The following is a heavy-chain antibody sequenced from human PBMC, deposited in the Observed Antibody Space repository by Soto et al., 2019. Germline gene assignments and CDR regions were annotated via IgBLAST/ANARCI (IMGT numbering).Heavy chain of an antibody. D-gene: IGHD3-3*01. Sequence: PSQTLSLTCVISGDSVSSNSAAWNWIRQSPSRGLEWLGRTYYRSKWYNDYAVSVKSRITINPDTSKNQFSLQLNSVTPEDTAVYYCARVLTIFGVVYDAFDVWGQGTMVTV. CDR1: GDSVSSNSAA. CDR3: ARVLTIFGVVYDAFDV. J-gene: IGHJ3*01. CDR2: TYYRSKWYN. V-gene: IGHV6-1*01.